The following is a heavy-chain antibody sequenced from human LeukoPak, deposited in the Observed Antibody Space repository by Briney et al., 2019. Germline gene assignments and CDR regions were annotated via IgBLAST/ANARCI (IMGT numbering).Heavy chain of an antibody. CDR2: IYHSGST. D-gene: IGHD3-22*01. V-gene: IGHV4-4*02. CDR3: ARATYYYDSSGGLDS. Sequence: SETLSLTCAVSGGSISSSNWWSWVRPPPGKGLEWIGEIYHSGSTNYNPSLKSRVTISVDKSKNQFSLKLSSVTAADTAVYYCARATYYYDSSGGLDSWGQGTLVTVSS. J-gene: IGHJ4*02. CDR1: GGSISSSNW.